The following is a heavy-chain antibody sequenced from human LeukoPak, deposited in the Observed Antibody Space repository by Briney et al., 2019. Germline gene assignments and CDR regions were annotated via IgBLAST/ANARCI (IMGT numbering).Heavy chain of an antibody. D-gene: IGHD6-6*01. CDR2: IYTSGST. CDR3: ARRAEYSSPFYYYYYMDV. J-gene: IGHJ6*03. V-gene: IGHV4-4*07. Sequence: SETLSLTCTVSGGSISSYYWSWIRQPAGKGLEWIGRIYTSGSTNYNPSLKSRVTMSVDTSKNQFSLKLSSVTAADTAVYYCARRAEYSSPFYYYYYMDVWGKGTTVTVSS. CDR1: GGSISSYY.